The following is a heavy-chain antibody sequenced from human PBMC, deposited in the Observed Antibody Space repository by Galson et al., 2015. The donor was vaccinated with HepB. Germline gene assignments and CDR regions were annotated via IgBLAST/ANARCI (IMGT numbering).Heavy chain of an antibody. CDR1: DFYFSNYV. CDR3: TKAYNTCWDFSRVGLGY. CDR2: IWSDGSNR. Sequence: LRLSCAASDFYFSNYVIHWVRQAPGKGLAGVAVIWSDGSNRYYADAVKGRFTIFRDNSKNTLYLQMNSLRTGDTAVYYCTKAYNTCWDFSRVGLGYWGRGTLVTVSS. V-gene: IGHV3-33*06. D-gene: IGHD3-3*01. J-gene: IGHJ4*02.